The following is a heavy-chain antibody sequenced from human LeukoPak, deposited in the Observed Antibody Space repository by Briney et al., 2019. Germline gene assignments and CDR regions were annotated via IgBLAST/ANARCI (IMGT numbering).Heavy chain of an antibody. V-gene: IGHV1-2*02. CDR1: GCTYTCYY. J-gene: IGHJ4*02. D-gene: IGHD6-19*01. Sequence: ASVNVSCKPSGCTYTCYYLHWVRPPPGQGPAWMGWINPNTGATMYSQKFQGRVTMTRDTSVSTGYMELRSLTSDDSAVYYCARDRVGSGWPRPYYFEIWGQGTLVTVSS. CDR2: INPNTGAT. CDR3: ARDRVGSGWPRPYYFEI.